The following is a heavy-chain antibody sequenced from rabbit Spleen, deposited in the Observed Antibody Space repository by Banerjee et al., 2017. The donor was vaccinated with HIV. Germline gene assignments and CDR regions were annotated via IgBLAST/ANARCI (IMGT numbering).Heavy chain of an antibody. CDR1: GVSFNDKDV. Sequence: QEQLEESGGGLVKPEGSLTLTCKASGVSFNDKDVMCWVRQAPGKGLEWIACIYAGGSGTTYYASWAKGRFTISKTSSTTVTLQMTSLTAADTATYFCARLGHADYPYAYGLKLWGPGTLVTVS. J-gene: IGHJ4*01. V-gene: IGHV1S45*01. D-gene: IGHD6-1*01. CDR2: IYAGGSGTT. CDR3: ARLGHADYPYAYGLKL.